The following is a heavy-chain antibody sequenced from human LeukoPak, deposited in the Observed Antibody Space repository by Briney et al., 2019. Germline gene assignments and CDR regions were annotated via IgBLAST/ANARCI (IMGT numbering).Heavy chain of an antibody. CDR1: GFSFSDYW. CDR2: IKQDGSEK. CDR3: ARAAI. D-gene: IGHD3-9*01. V-gene: IGHV3-7*01. J-gene: IGHJ4*02. Sequence: GGSLRLSCAASGFSFSDYWMTWVRQAPGKGLEWVAHIKQDGSEKYYVDSIKGRFTISRDNAKNLVYLQMNSLRAEDTAVYYCARAAIWGQGTLVTVSS.